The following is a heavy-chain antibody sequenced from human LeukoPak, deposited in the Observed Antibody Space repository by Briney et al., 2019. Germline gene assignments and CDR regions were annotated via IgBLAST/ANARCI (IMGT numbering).Heavy chain of an antibody. Sequence: SETLSLTCGVSGGSISNTNWWSWVRPPPGQGLEGIGEISLTGLTHYTPSLESRVTVSLDKSKNQLSLNLTSVTAADTAVYYCSRENGAFSPFGYWGQGILVTVLS. V-gene: IGHV4-4*02. D-gene: IGHD2-8*01. CDR3: SRENGAFSPFGY. CDR1: GGSISNTNW. CDR2: ISLTGLT. J-gene: IGHJ4*02.